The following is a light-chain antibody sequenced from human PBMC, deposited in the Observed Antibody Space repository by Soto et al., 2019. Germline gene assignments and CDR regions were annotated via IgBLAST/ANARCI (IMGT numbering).Light chain of an antibody. CDR2: HAS. CDR1: QSVYST. V-gene: IGKV3-15*01. Sequence: EIVMTQSPATLSVSPGERATLSCRASQSVYSTLAWYQQKPGQAPSLLIYHASTRATGIPARFSGSGSGTEFTLTISSLQSEDFAVSYCQQYNKWPLNFGGGTKLEIK. J-gene: IGKJ4*01. CDR3: QQYNKWPLN.